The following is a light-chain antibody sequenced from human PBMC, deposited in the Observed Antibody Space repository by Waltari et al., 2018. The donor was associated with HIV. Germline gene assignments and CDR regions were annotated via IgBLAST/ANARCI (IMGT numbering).Light chain of an antibody. Sequence: SSDLTQAPAVSVALGQTVRITCQGDSLRRYSANWYQQKPGQARLVVMYGKDNRPAGIPDRFSGSSSGNTGSLTITGAQAEDEAVYYCDSRDTNDKHHVFGTGTKVTV. J-gene: IGLJ1*01. CDR1: SLRRYS. V-gene: IGLV3-19*01. CDR2: GKD. CDR3: DSRDTNDKHHV.